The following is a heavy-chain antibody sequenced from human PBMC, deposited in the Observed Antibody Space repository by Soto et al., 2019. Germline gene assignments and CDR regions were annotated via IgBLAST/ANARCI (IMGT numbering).Heavy chain of an antibody. V-gene: IGHV3-64D*06. J-gene: IGHJ4*02. CDR3: TRAQCWSGVSCSHDY. CDR2: IGSTGLTT. CDR1: GFTFSNCA. Sequence: GGSLRLSCSASGFTFSNCAMHWVRQAPGKGLQYVSAIGSTGLTTYYADSMRGRFTISRDNSKNTLFLQMSNLRAEDTAVYYCTRAQCWSGVSCSHDYWGQGTLVTVSS. D-gene: IGHD2-15*01.